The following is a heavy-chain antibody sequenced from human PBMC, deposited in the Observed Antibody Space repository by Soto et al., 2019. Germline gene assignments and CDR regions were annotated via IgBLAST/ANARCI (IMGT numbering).Heavy chain of an antibody. CDR1: GFTFSRNG. CDR2: IWNDGSKQ. V-gene: IGHV3-33*01. D-gene: IGHD4-17*01. Sequence: QVQLVESGGGVVQPGRSLRLSCVASGFTFSRNGMHWVRQAPGKGLEWVAVIWNDGSKQVYDDSVKGRFTISRDNSKNTLYLEMDSLRDEDTSVYYCARDDDYEANAIDLWGQGTLVTVSS. CDR3: ARDDDYEANAIDL. J-gene: IGHJ5*02.